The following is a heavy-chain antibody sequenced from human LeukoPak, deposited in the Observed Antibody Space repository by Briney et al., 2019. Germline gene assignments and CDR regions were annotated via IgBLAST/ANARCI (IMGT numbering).Heavy chain of an antibody. Sequence: GGSLRLSCAASGFTFSSYAMSWVRQAPGKGLEWVGFIRSKAYGGTTEYAASVKGRFTISRDDSKSIAYLQMNSLKTEDTAVYYCTREGYYDYVWGSYRPEYYYYGMDVWGQGTTVTVSS. CDR1: GFTFSSYA. CDR2: IRSKAYGGTT. D-gene: IGHD3-16*02. V-gene: IGHV3-49*04. CDR3: TREGYYDYVWGSYRPEYYYYGMDV. J-gene: IGHJ6*02.